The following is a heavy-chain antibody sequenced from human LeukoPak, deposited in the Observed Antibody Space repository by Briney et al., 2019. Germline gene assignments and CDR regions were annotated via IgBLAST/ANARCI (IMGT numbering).Heavy chain of an antibody. CDR3: ARDVRDIVVVPAAHYYYYMDV. CDR1: GGSISSGDYY. J-gene: IGHJ6*03. D-gene: IGHD2-2*01. CDR2: IYYSGST. Sequence: PSETLSLTCTVSGGSISSGDYYWSWIRQPPGKGLEWIGYIYYSGSTYYNPSLKSRVTISVDTSKNQFSLKLSSVTAADTAVYYCARDVRDIVVVPAAHYYYYMDVWGKGTTVTVSS. V-gene: IGHV4-30-4*08.